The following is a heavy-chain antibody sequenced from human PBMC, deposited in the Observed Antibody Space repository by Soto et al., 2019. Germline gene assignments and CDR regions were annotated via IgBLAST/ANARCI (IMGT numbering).Heavy chain of an antibody. Sequence: PSETLSLACAVSGDSISSGYYWAWIRQPPGKGLEWIGSIYHSGTTYYNPSLTSRVTISVDTSKNQFSLTLSSVTAADSAVYYCARGSNSNFEGPIVWGQGTLVTVSS. V-gene: IGHV4-38-2*01. CDR1: GDSISSGYY. D-gene: IGHD4-4*01. CDR3: ARGSNSNFEGPIV. CDR2: IYHSGTT. J-gene: IGHJ4*02.